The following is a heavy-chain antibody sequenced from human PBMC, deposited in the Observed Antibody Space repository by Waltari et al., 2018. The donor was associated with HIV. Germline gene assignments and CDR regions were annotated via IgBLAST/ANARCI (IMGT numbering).Heavy chain of an antibody. CDR1: GENTWNYG. D-gene: IGHD2-15*01. CDR3: VREAPSYCSGGRCYSGSCHSALDV. CDR2: IISMWRSR. V-gene: IGHV1-69*01. Sequence: VQLVQSGTEVKKPGSSVRVSCNSSGENTWNYGFHWVRQVPGQRPEWMGVIISMWRSRTHAQNVQGGVRITADECANIVYIDLSSVTSEDAAIYYCVREAPSYCSGGRCYSGSCHSALDVWGQGPRSSCL. J-gene: IGHJ6*02.